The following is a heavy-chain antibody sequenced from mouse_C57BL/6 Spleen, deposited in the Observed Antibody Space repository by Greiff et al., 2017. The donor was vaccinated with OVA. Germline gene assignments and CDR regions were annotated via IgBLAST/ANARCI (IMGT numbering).Heavy chain of an antibody. D-gene: IGHD2-1*01. CDR2: IYPGDGDT. J-gene: IGHJ3*01. Sequence: QVQLQQSGPELVKPGASVKISCKASGYAFSSSWMNWVKQRPGKGLEWIGRIYPGDGDTNYNGKFKGKATLTADKSSSTAYMQLSSLTSEDSAVYFCAATGGNYEGWFAYWGQGTLVTVSA. V-gene: IGHV1-82*01. CDR3: AATGGNYEGWFAY. CDR1: GYAFSSSW.